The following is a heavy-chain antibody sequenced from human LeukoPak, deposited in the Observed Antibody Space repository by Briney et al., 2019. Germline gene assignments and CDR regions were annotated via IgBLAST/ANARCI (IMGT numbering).Heavy chain of an antibody. Sequence: GGSLRLSCAASGFTFSSNEMNWVRQAPGKGLEWVSYINSGGTIIYYADSVRGRFTNSRDIAKNSLYLQMNSQRAEDTAVYYCARDWFVDWGQGTLVIVSS. V-gene: IGHV3-48*03. CDR1: GFTFSSNE. CDR3: ARDWFVD. J-gene: IGHJ4*02. CDR2: INSGGTII.